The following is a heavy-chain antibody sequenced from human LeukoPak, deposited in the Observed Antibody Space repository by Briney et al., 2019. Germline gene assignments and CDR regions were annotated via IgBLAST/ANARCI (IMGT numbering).Heavy chain of an antibody. CDR2: IRPEGTTT. J-gene: IGHJ4*02. V-gene: IGHV3-74*03. Sequence: GSLRLSCAASGFTFSTYWMHWVRQAPGKGLVWVSRIRPEGTTTAYADSVMGRSTISRDNAKNTLFLQMNSLSAEDTAVYYCARDLDWILFDYWGQGTLVTVSS. CDR3: ARDLDWILFDY. CDR1: GFTFSTYW. D-gene: IGHD3-9*01.